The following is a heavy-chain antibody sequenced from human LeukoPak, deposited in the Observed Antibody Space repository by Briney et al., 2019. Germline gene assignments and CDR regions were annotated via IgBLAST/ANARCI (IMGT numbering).Heavy chain of an antibody. CDR3: ARVGPYCSGGSCNQNFDY. J-gene: IGHJ4*02. CDR1: GYTFTSYY. Sequence: ASVKVSCKASGYTFTSYYMHWVRQAPGQGLEWMGIINPSGGSTSYAQKFQGRVTATTDTSTSTAYMELRSLRFDDTAVYYCARVGPYCSGGSCNQNFDYWGQGTQVIVSS. CDR2: INPSGGST. V-gene: IGHV1-46*01. D-gene: IGHD2-15*01.